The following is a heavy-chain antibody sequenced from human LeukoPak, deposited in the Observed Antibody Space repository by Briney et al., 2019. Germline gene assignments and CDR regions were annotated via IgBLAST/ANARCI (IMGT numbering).Heavy chain of an antibody. CDR1: GASTTSYY. Sequence: PSETLSLTCSVSGASTTSYYWNWIRQAPGKGLEWIGYIYSDGTTSYSPSLRSRVTISIDTSRNQFSLELSSVTAADAAVYYCARDTRSYDTSGYYYLDYWGQGALVTVSS. D-gene: IGHD3-22*01. CDR3: ARDTRSYDTSGYYYLDY. J-gene: IGHJ4*02. V-gene: IGHV4-59*01. CDR2: IYSDGTT.